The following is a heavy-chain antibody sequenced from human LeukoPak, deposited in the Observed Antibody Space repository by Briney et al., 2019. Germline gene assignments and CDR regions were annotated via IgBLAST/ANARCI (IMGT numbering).Heavy chain of an antibody. CDR2: ISAYNGNT. CDR1: GYTFTSYG. D-gene: IGHD2/OR15-2a*01. Sequence: ASVKVSCKAYGYTFTSYGISWVRQAPGQGLEWMGWISAYNGNTNYAQKLQGRVTMTTDTSTSTAYMELRSLRSDDTAVYYCARHEEYYFYFDYWGQGTLVTVSS. CDR3: ARHEEYYFYFDY. V-gene: IGHV1-18*01. J-gene: IGHJ4*02.